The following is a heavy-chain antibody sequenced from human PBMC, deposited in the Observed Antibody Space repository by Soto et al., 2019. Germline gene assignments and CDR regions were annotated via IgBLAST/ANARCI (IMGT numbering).Heavy chain of an antibody. D-gene: IGHD2-2*01. V-gene: IGHV3-9*01. Sequence: GGSLRLSCAASGFTFDDYAMHWVRQAPGKGLEWVSGISWNSGSIGYADSVKGRFTISRDNAKNSLYLQMNSLRAEDTALYYCAKDLQHTLGYCSSTSCYDAFDIWGQGTMVTVSS. CDR1: GFTFDDYA. CDR2: ISWNSGSI. J-gene: IGHJ3*02. CDR3: AKDLQHTLGYCSSTSCYDAFDI.